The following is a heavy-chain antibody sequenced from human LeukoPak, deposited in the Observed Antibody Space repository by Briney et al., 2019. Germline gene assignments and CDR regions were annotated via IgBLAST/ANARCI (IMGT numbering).Heavy chain of an antibody. CDR3: ARDADSSGYYYYYYGMDV. CDR2: FDPEDGET. Sequence: ASVKVSCKVSGYTLTELSMHWVRQAPGKGLEWMGGFDPEDGETIYAQKFQGRVTMTEDTSTDTAYMELSRLRSDDTAVYYCARDADSSGYYYYYYGMDVWGQGTTVTVSS. D-gene: IGHD3-22*01. CDR1: GYTLTELS. J-gene: IGHJ6*02. V-gene: IGHV1-24*01.